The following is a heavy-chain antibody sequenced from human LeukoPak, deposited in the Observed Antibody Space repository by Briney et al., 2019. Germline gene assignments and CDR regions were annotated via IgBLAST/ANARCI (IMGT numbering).Heavy chain of an antibody. CDR2: IYYSGST. D-gene: IGHD3-3*01. Sequence: PSETLSLTCTVSGGSISSYYWSWIRQPPGKGLEWIGYIYYSGSTNYNPSLKSRVTISVDTSKNQFSLKLSSVTAADTAVYYCARIGFLEWSIFQHWGQGTLVTVSS. CDR3: ARIGFLEWSIFQH. V-gene: IGHV4-59*08. J-gene: IGHJ1*01. CDR1: GGSISSYY.